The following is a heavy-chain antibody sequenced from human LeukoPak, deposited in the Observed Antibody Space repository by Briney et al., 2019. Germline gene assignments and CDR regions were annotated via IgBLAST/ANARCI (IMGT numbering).Heavy chain of an antibody. D-gene: IGHD3-10*01. J-gene: IGHJ4*02. CDR3: ARSGHRRYYYASGPDY. CDR1: GYTFTSYG. Sequence: ASVKVSCKASGYTFTSYGISWVRQAPGQGLEWMGWISAYNGYTHYAQKLQGRVTMTTDTSTSTAYMELRSLRSDDTAVYYCARSGHRRYYYASGPDYWGQGTRVTVSS. V-gene: IGHV1-18*01. CDR2: ISAYNGYT.